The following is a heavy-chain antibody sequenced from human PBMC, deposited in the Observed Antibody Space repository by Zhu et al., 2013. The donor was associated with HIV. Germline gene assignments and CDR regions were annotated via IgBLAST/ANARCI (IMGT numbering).Heavy chain of an antibody. J-gene: IGHJ5*02. D-gene: IGHD3-16*01. CDR1: GFSFTSQY. V-gene: IGHV1-46*01. CDR2: INPPGSIT. CDR3: ATTPFITEAPRA. Sequence: QVQLVQSGAEVRKPGASVKISCTAGGFSFTSQYVHWVRQVPGQGLEWIGVINPPGSITKIAQRFQGRLTLTRDTSTSPVYMALTGLTSHDTAIYFCATTPFITEAPRAWGQGTLVTVSS.